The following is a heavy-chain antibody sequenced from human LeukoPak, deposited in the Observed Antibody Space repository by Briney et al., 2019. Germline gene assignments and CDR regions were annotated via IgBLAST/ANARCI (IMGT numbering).Heavy chain of an antibody. CDR3: AIYGYGAKYYFDY. D-gene: IGHD5-18*01. CDR1: GFTFSSYG. CDR2: IRYDGSNK. J-gene: IGHJ4*02. Sequence: GGSLRLSCAASGFTFSSYGMHWVRQAPGKGLEWVAFIRYDGSNKYYADSVKGRFTISRDNSKNTLYLQMNSLRAEDTAVYYRAIYGYGAKYYFDYWGQGTLVTVSS. V-gene: IGHV3-30*02.